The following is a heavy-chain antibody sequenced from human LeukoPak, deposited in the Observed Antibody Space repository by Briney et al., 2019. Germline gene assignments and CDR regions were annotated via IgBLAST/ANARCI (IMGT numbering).Heavy chain of an antibody. J-gene: IGHJ4*02. Sequence: SVKVSCKASGGTFSSYAISWVRQAPGQGLEWMGGIIPIFGTANYAQKFQGRVTITADESTSTAYMELSSLRSEDTAVYYCARGPFYGDYVLGYWGQGTLVTVSS. CDR2: IIPIFGTA. D-gene: IGHD4-17*01. V-gene: IGHV1-69*13. CDR1: GGTFSSYA. CDR3: ARGPFYGDYVLGY.